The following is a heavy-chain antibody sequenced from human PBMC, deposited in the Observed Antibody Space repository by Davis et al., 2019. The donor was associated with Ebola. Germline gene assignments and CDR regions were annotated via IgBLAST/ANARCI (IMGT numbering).Heavy chain of an antibody. CDR3: AKGGARYFYHYYGMDV. CDR2: ISSSSSYI. Sequence: GGSLRLSCAASGFTFSSYSMNWVRQAPGKGLEWVSSISSSSSYIYYADPVKGRFTISRDNSKNTLYLQMNSLRADDTALYYCAKGGARYFYHYYGMDVWGQGTTVTVSS. D-gene: IGHD2/OR15-2a*01. V-gene: IGHV3-21*04. J-gene: IGHJ6*02. CDR1: GFTFSSYS.